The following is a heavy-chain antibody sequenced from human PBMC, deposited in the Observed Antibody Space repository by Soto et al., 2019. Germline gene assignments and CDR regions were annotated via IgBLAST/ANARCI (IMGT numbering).Heavy chain of an antibody. CDR3: ASGYCGGDRQPPNGMDA. CDR1: GGSFSNKTYY. J-gene: IGHJ6*02. CDR2: IYYSGST. V-gene: IGHV4-61*01. D-gene: IGHD2-21*02. Sequence: SETLSLTCSVSGGSFSNKTYYWSWTRQPPGKGLEWLGYIYYSGSTNYNPSHKSRVTISVDTSKNQFSLKLSSVTAADTAVYYCASGYCGGDRQPPNGMDAWGQGTTVTVSS.